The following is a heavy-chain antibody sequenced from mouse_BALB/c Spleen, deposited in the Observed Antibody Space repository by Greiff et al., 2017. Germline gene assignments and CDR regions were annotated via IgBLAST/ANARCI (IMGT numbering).Heavy chain of an antibody. V-gene: IGHV1-7*01. CDR2: INPSTGYT. CDR3: ARSRSLDY. CDR1: GYTFTSYW. Sequence: VQLQQSGAELAKPGASVKMSCKASGYTFTSYWMHWVKQRPGQGLEWIGYINPSTGYTEYNQKFKDKATLTADKSSSTAYMQLSSLTSEDSAVYYCARSRSLDYWGQGTTLTVSS. J-gene: IGHJ2*01.